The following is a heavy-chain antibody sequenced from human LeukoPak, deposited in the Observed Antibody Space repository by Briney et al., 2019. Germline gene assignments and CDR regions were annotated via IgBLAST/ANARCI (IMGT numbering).Heavy chain of an antibody. D-gene: IGHD3-22*01. Sequence: KPSETLSLTCTVSGGSISSYYWSWIRQPPGKGLEWIGYIYYSGSTNYNPSLKSRVTISVDTSKNQSSLKLSSVTAADTAVYYCARASPDSSGYYFDYWGQGTLVTVSS. J-gene: IGHJ4*02. V-gene: IGHV4-59*01. CDR1: GGSISSYY. CDR2: IYYSGST. CDR3: ARASPDSSGYYFDY.